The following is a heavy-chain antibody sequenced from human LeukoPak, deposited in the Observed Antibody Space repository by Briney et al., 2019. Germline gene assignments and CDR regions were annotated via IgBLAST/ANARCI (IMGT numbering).Heavy chain of an antibody. J-gene: IGHJ4*02. V-gene: IGHV3-48*01. CDR3: ARNIGTGYCSSTSCLPDY. CDR1: GFTFSSYS. CDR2: ISSSSSTI. Sequence: PGRSLRLSCVVSGFTFSSYSMNWVRQAPGKGLEWVSYISSSSSTIYYADSVKGRFTISRDNAKNSLYLQMNSLRAEDTAVYYCARNIGTGYCSSTSCLPDYWGQGTLVTVSS. D-gene: IGHD2-2*01.